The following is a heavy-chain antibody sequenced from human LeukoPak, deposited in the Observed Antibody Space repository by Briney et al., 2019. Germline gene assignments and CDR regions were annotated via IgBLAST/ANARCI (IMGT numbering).Heavy chain of an antibody. CDR3: VKSRTTVPIPA. J-gene: IGHJ5*02. CDR1: GFTLSDHY. Sequence: GGSLRLSCAASGFTLSDHYMDWVRQAPGKGLEWVGRTRDKAHSYTTDYAATVRGRFSISRDDSKTSLYLQMNSLKIDDTAVYYWVKSRTTVPIPAWGQGTLVTVSS. V-gene: IGHV3-72*01. CDR2: TRDKAHSYTT. D-gene: IGHD4-17*01.